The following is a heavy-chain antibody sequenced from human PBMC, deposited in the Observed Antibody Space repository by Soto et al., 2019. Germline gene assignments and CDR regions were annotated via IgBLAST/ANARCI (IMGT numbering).Heavy chain of an antibody. CDR1: GFPFSTYA. J-gene: IGHJ4*02. D-gene: IGHD1-26*01. CDR3: AKVGGCYPFDY. CDR2: ISGSGGST. V-gene: IGHV3-23*01. Sequence: AQLLESGGGLVQPGGSLRLSYAASGFPFSTYAMSWVRQAPGRGVGGVSAISGSGGSTYFADTVTGRFTISRDNSKNTLNLQMSSLRAEDTAVYYCAKVGGCYPFDYWGQGTLVTVSS.